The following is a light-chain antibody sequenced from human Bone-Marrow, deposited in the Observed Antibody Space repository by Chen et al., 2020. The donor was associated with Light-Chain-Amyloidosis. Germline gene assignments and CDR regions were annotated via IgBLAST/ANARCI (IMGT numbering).Light chain of an antibody. CDR3: QVWDRSSDRPV. CDR2: DDS. J-gene: IGLJ3*02. CDR1: NIGSTS. Sequence: SYVLTQPSSVSAATGQTATMACGGNNIGSTSVHWYQQTPGQAPLLVVYDDSDRPSGIPERLSGSNSGNAATLTISRVEAGDAADYYCQVWDRSSDRPVFGGGTKLTVL. V-gene: IGLV3-21*02.